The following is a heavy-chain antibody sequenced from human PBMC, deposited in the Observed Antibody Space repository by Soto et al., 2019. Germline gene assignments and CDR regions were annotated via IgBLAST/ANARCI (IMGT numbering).Heavy chain of an antibody. Sequence: QVQLVQSWAEVKKTGSPVKVSCKASGGTFSRYAISWVLQAPGQGLEWMGQIIPMSGTTNYPQKFQDRVTITADKSTRTAYMELSSLRSEDTAVYYCARDCRGTNCYNFYYYGLDVWGQGTTVTVSS. CDR2: IIPMSGTT. CDR1: GGTFSRYA. V-gene: IGHV1-69*06. J-gene: IGHJ6*02. D-gene: IGHD2-15*01. CDR3: ARDCRGTNCYNFYYYGLDV.